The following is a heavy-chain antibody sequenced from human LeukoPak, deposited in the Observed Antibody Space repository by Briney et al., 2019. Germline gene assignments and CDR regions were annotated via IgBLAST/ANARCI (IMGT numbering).Heavy chain of an antibody. CDR3: ARDVDGGFWSSYYIDY. D-gene: IGHD3-3*01. Sequence: PGGSLRLSCAASGFTFSSYAMHWVRQAPGKGLEWVAVISYDGSNKYYADSVKGRFTISRDNSKNTLYLQMNSLRAEDTAVYYCARDVDGGFWSSYYIDYWGQGTLVTVSS. CDR2: ISYDGSNK. J-gene: IGHJ4*02. CDR1: GFTFSSYA. V-gene: IGHV3-30-3*01.